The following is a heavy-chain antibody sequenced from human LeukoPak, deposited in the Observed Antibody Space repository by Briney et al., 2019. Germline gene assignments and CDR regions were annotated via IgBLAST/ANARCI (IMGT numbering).Heavy chain of an antibody. CDR1: GGSISSYY. V-gene: IGHV4-59*08. CDR3: ARHGRDILTGYGNNWFDP. D-gene: IGHD3-9*01. CDR2: IYYSGST. J-gene: IGHJ5*02. Sequence: SETLSLTCTVSGGSISSYYWSWVRQAPGKGVEWIGYIYYSGSTNYNPSLKRRVTISVDKSKTQFSLNLRSVTAADTAVYYCARHGRDILTGYGNNWFDPWGQGTLVTVSS.